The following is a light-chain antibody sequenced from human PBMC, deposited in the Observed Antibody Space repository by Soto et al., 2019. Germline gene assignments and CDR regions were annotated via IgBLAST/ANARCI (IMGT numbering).Light chain of an antibody. CDR1: SSDVGRYKL. V-gene: IGLV2-14*03. J-gene: IGLJ2*01. Sequence: QSALTQPASVSGSPGQSITISCTGTSSDVGRYKLVSWYQQHPGKAPKLMIYDVTNRPSGVSNRFSGSKSGNTASLPISGLQAEDEADYYCSSYTTGTTLIFGGGTKLTVL. CDR2: DVT. CDR3: SSYTTGTTLI.